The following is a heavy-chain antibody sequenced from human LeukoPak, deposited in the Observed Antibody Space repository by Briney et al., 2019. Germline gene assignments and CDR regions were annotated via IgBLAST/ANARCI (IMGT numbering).Heavy chain of an antibody. V-gene: IGHV3-30*03. CDR1: GFTFSSYG. CDR3: ARVAYYYDSAGKSLKFFYGMDV. D-gene: IGHD3-22*01. CDR2: ISYEGSNK. J-gene: IGHJ6*02. Sequence: PGGSLRLSCAASGFTFSSYGMHWVRQAPGKGLEWVAVISYEGSNKYYADSVKGRFTTSRDNSKNTLYLQMNSLRSEDTAVYYCARVAYYYDSAGKSLKFFYGMDVWGQGTTVTVSS.